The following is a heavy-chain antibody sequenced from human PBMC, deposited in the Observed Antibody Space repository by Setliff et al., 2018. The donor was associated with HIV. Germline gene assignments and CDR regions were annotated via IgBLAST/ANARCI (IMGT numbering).Heavy chain of an antibody. CDR3: AKSYFDRSGYLGS. CDR2: INQDGSEK. Sequence: GGSLRLSCAASGFTFSSHWMVWVRQAPGKGLEWVANINQDGSEKNYVDSVKGRFTISRDNAKNSLYLQMNSLGAEDTAVYYCAKSYFDRSGYLGSWGQGTLVTVSS. CDR1: GFTFSSHW. D-gene: IGHD3-22*01. V-gene: IGHV3-7*01. J-gene: IGHJ5*02.